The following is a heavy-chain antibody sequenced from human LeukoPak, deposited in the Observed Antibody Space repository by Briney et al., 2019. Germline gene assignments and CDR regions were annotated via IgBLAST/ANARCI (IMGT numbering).Heavy chain of an antibody. CDR2: IHTSWTT. CDR3: ARGDYYDGGGRNWFDP. Sequence: SETPSLTCTVSGDSMSSYYWNFIRQPAGKGLEWIGRIHTSWTTYYNPSLKSRITMSVDTSRNQFSLRLTSVTAADTAVYYCARGDYYDGGGRNWFDPWGQGTLVTVSS. J-gene: IGHJ5*02. V-gene: IGHV4-4*07. D-gene: IGHD3-16*01. CDR1: GDSMSSYY.